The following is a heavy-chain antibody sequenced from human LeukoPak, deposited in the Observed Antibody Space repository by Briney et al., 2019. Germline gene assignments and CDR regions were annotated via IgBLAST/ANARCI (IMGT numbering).Heavy chain of an antibody. V-gene: IGHV1-46*01. Sequence: ASVKVSFKASGYTFTSYYMHWVRQAPGQGLEWMGIINPSGGSTSYAQKFQGRVTMTRDTSTSTVYMELSSLRSEDTAVYYCVRDEGLRHWYFDLWGRGTLVTVSS. CDR2: INPSGGST. D-gene: IGHD4-17*01. CDR3: VRDEGLRHWYFDL. CDR1: GYTFTSYY. J-gene: IGHJ2*01.